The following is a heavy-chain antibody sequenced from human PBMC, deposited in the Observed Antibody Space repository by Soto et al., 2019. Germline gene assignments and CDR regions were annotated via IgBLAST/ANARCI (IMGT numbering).Heavy chain of an antibody. J-gene: IGHJ3*02. Sequence: LGESLTISCKGSGYSFTSYWISWVRQMPGKGLEWMGRIDPSDSYTNYSPSFQGHVTISADKSISTAYLQWSSLKASDTAMYYCARHVEFCSGGSCYNDAFDIWGQGTMVTVSS. CDR1: GYSFTSYW. V-gene: IGHV5-10-1*01. CDR2: IDPSDSYT. CDR3: ARHVEFCSGGSCYNDAFDI. D-gene: IGHD2-15*01.